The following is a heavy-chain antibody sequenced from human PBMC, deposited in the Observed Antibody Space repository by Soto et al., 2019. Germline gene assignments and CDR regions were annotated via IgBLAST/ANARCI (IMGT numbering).Heavy chain of an antibody. CDR1: GGTFSSYT. Sequence: SVKVSCKASGGTFSSYTTSWVRQAPGQGLEWMGRIIPILGIANYAQKFQGRVTITADKSTSTAYMELSSLRSEDTAVYYCARSPGGYDFWSGYKYYFDYWGQGTLVTVSS. CDR3: ARSPGGYDFWSGYKYYFDY. J-gene: IGHJ4*02. D-gene: IGHD3-3*01. V-gene: IGHV1-69*02. CDR2: IIPILGIA.